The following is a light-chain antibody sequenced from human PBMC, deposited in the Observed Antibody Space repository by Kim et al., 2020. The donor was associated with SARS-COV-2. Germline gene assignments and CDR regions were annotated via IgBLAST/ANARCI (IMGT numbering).Light chain of an antibody. CDR2: DVS. V-gene: IGLV2-14*01. CDR1: SSDVGGYNY. Sequence: QSALTQPASVSGSPGQSINISCTGTSSDVGGYNYVSWYQQHPGKAPKLMIYDVSKRPSGVSNRFSGSKSGNTASLTISGLQAEDEADYYCSSYTSSSTSWVFGGGTQLTVL. J-gene: IGLJ3*02. CDR3: SSYTSSSTSWV.